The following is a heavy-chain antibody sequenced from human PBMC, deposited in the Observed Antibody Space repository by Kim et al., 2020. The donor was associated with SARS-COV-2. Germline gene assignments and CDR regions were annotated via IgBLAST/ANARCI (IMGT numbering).Heavy chain of an antibody. D-gene: IGHD6-19*01. CDR3: ARGGQWLVADY. V-gene: IGHV3-53*01. J-gene: IGHJ4*02. CDR2: T. Sequence: TYYADSVKGRFTISRDNSKNTLYLQMNSLRAEDTAVYYCARGGQWLVADYWGQGTLVTVSS.